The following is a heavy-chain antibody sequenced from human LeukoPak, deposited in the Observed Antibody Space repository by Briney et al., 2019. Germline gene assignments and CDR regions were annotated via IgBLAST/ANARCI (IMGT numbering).Heavy chain of an antibody. V-gene: IGHV3-23*01. CDR1: GFTFSSFV. CDR2: LSGSDGTT. CDR3: ARDGFLGPVTAYLDY. J-gene: IGHJ4*02. D-gene: IGHD2-21*02. Sequence: GGSLRLSCAASGFTFSSFVMSWVRQTPGKGLEWVATLSGSDGTTHYADSVKGRFTISRDNARNTLYLQMNSLRAEDAAVYYCARDGFLGPVTAYLDYWGQGTPVTVSS.